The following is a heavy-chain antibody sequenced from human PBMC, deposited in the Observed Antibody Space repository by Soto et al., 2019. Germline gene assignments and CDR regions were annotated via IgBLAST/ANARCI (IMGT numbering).Heavy chain of an antibody. CDR3: APLRVVVPAAMDDFDY. CDR1: GGSFSGYY. J-gene: IGHJ4*02. CDR2: INHSGST. D-gene: IGHD2-2*01. Sequence: SETLSLTCAVYGGSFSGYYWSWIRQPPGKGLEWIGEINHSGSTNYNPSLKSRVTISVDTSKNQFSLKLSSVTAADTAVYYCAPLRVVVPAAMDDFDYWGQGTLVTVSS. V-gene: IGHV4-34*01.